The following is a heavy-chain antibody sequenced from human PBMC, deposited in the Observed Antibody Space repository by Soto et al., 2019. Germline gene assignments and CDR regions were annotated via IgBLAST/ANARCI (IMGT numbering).Heavy chain of an antibody. CDR3: ARGGYYFYMAV. V-gene: IGHV4-4*02. Sequence: QVQLQESGPGLVKPSETLSLTCAVSGGSISISNWWSWVRQTPGKGLEWIGQIHHSGSTKYSPSLTSRVTISVDKSKIQFSLKMNSVTAADTAVYYCARGGYYFYMAVWGKGTTVTVSS. D-gene: IGHD1-26*01. CDR1: GGSISISNW. J-gene: IGHJ6*03. CDR2: IHHSGST.